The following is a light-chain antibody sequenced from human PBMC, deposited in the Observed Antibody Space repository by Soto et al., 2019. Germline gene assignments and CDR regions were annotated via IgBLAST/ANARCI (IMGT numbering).Light chain of an antibody. CDR3: SSYTSSNPGV. V-gene: IGLV2-14*01. CDR1: SSDVGGHNH. Sequence: QSALTQPASVSGSPGQSITIYCTGTSSDVGGHNHVSWYQQHPGKAPKLMIYEVSNRPSGVSIRFSGSKSGNTASLTISGLNAEDEASYHCSSYTSSNPGVFGGGTTLTVL. J-gene: IGLJ3*02. CDR2: EVS.